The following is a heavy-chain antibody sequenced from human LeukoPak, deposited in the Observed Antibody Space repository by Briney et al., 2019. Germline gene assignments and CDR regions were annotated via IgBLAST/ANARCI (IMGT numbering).Heavy chain of an antibody. J-gene: IGHJ4*02. CDR2: IYSGGST. CDR3: ARVWRGNFDY. CDR1: GFTVSSNY. Sequence: GGFLRLSCAASGFTVSSNYMSWVRQAPGKGLEWVSVIYSGGSTYYADSVKGRFTISRDNSKNTLYLQMNSLRAEDTAVYYCARVWRGNFDYWGQGTLVTVSS. V-gene: IGHV3-66*01. D-gene: IGHD3-3*01.